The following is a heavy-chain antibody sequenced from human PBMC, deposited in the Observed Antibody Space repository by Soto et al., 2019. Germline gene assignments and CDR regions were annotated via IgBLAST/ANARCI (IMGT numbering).Heavy chain of an antibody. Sequence: HPGGSLRLPCAASGFTFSSYGMHWVRQAPGKGLEWVAVISYDGSNKYYADSVKGRFTISRDNSKNTLYLQMNSLRAEDTAVYYCANLVDTAMVIVDYWGQGTLVTVSS. CDR2: ISYDGSNK. D-gene: IGHD5-18*01. V-gene: IGHV3-30*18. CDR3: ANLVDTAMVIVDY. J-gene: IGHJ4*02. CDR1: GFTFSSYG.